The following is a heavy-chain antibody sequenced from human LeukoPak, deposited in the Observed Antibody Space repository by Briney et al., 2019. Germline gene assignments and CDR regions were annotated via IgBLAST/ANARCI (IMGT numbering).Heavy chain of an antibody. D-gene: IGHD3-10*01. J-gene: IGHJ4*02. CDR2: IRDDGSYK. CDR3: ARDRVGYGSGVIDY. Sequence: PGGSLRLSCAASGFTFTSYGMHWVRQAPGKGLEWVTFIRDDGSYKYYTDSVKGRFTISRDNSKNTLYLQMNSLRAEDTAVYYCARDRVGYGSGVIDYWGQGTLVTVSS. V-gene: IGHV3-30*02. CDR1: GFTFTSYG.